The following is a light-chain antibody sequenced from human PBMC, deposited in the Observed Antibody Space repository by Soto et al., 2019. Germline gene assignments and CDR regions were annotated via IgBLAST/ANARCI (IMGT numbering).Light chain of an antibody. CDR3: QQYNEWPPFT. Sequence: EIVMTQSPATLSVSPGERATLSCRASQRVRSNLSWYQQKPGHAPRLVIYAASTRATGIPDRFSGSVSGTEFTLTISSLQSEDFAVYYCQQYNEWPPFTFGQGTRLEIK. CDR2: AAS. CDR1: QRVRSN. V-gene: IGKV3-15*01. J-gene: IGKJ5*01.